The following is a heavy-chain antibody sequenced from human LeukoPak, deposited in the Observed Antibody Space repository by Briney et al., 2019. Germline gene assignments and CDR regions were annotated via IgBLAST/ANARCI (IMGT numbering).Heavy chain of an antibody. V-gene: IGHV3-30*14. CDR3: AREMADLDY. D-gene: IGHD5-24*01. J-gene: IGHJ4*02. CDR2: TSFDGGKK. CDR1: GFTFSSYP. Sequence: GRSLRLSCAASGFTFSSYPMHWVRQAPGKVLEWVAATSFDGGKKYYVDSGKGRFTISRDNSKNMLFLQMNILRPEDTAVYYCAREMADLDYWGQGTLVTVSS.